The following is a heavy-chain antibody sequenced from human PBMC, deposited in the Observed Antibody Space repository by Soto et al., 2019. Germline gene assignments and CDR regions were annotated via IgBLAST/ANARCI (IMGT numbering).Heavy chain of an antibody. Sequence: GGSLRLSCAAAGFTLRTYWMSWVRQAPGKGLEWVANIKQDGSEKYYVDSVKGRFTISRDNAKNSLDLQINPLRPEDTAVYYCARGGQYHIYWGQGTLVTSPQ. CDR3: ARGGQYHIY. V-gene: IGHV3-7*03. D-gene: IGHD2-2*01. CDR2: IKQDGSEK. CDR1: GFTLRTYW. J-gene: IGHJ4*02.